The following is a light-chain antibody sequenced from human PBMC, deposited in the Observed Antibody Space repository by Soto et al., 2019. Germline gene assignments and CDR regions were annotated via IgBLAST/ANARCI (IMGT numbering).Light chain of an antibody. CDR1: QSISSS. CDR3: QQRFSWPRT. V-gene: IGKV3-11*01. CDR2: DAS. Sequence: EIVLTQSPATLSLSPGERGTLSCRASQSISSSLAWYQQKPGQAPRLLIYDASNRATGIPARFSGSGSGTDFTLTISSLEPEDFAVYDCQQRFSWPRTFGQGTKVEIK. J-gene: IGKJ1*01.